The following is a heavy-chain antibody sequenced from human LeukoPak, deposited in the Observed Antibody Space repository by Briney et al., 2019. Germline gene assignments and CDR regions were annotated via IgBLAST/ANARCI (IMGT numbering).Heavy chain of an antibody. V-gene: IGHV3-30*18. CDR2: ISYDGSNK. CDR3: AKDAAMVSDFDY. D-gene: IGHD5-18*01. J-gene: IGHJ4*02. CDR1: GFTFSSYG. Sequence: PGGSLRLSCAASGFTFSSYGMHWVRQAPGKGLEWVAVISYDGSNKYYADSVKGRFTISRDNSKNTLYLQMNSLRAEDTAVYYCAKDAAMVSDFDYWGQGTLVTVSS.